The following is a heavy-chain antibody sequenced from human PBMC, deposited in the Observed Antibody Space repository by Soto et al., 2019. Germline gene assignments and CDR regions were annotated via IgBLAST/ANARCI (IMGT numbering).Heavy chain of an antibody. CDR2: FYSSGSI. CDR3: ARMYSSGSGWFHP. Sequence: LQESGPGLVKPSQTLSLTCFVSGYSITACGYYWSWIRHLPGKGLEWIGSFYSSGSIIYNPSVRSRVSIAGDTSSNHFSMSLTSVTGADTGRYYCARMYSSGSGWFHPWGQGTLVTVSS. D-gene: IGHD6-19*01. CDR1: GYSITACGYY. J-gene: IGHJ5*02. V-gene: IGHV4-31*03.